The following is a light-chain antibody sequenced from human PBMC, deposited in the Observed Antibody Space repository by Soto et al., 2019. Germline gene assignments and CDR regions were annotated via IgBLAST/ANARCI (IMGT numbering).Light chain of an antibody. V-gene: IGKV3-11*01. Sequence: EIVLTQSPATLSLSPGERATLSCRASQSVSSYLAWYQQKPGQAPRLLIYDASNRATGIPARFSGSGSGTDFTLTISSLEPEDFAVYYCQQRSIERLTFGGGTKVEIK. CDR1: QSVSSY. CDR2: DAS. CDR3: QQRSIERLT. J-gene: IGKJ4*01.